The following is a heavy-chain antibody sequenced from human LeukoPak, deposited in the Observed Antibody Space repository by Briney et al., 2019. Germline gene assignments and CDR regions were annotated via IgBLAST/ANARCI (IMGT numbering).Heavy chain of an antibody. CDR2: IDQDGSEK. CDR1: GSTSSRNF. CDR3: ASGAGWESGY. Sequence: GGSLRLSCAVSGSTSSRNFMSWVRQTPEKGLEWVANIDQDGSEKNYVDSVKGRFTISRDNAKNSLFLQMNSLRAEDTAVYYCASGAGWESGYWGQGTLVTVSS. V-gene: IGHV3-7*01. J-gene: IGHJ4*02. D-gene: IGHD1-26*01.